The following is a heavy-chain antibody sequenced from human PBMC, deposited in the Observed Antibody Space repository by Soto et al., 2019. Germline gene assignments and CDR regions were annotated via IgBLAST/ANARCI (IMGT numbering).Heavy chain of an antibody. V-gene: IGHV1-2*04. CDR1: GYTFTGNY. D-gene: IGHD3-10*01. CDR3: ARDVSATITSPHDAFDI. Sequence: QVQLVQSGAEVKKPGASVKASCKASGYTFTGNYIHWVRQAPGQGLEWMGWINPYSGDTNYAQNFQGLVTMTRNTSISTAYMELGRLRSDDTAMYYCARDVSATITSPHDAFDIWGQGIMVTVSS. J-gene: IGHJ3*02. CDR2: INPYSGDT.